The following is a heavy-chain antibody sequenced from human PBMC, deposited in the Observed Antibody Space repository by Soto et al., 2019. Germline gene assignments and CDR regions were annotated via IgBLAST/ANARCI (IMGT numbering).Heavy chain of an antibody. CDR1: GAALNSGNYY. CDR3: ARLSSATNNYKWFDH. V-gene: IGHV4-31*03. J-gene: IGHJ5*02. D-gene: IGHD6-19*01. CDR2: IYVTGAV. Sequence: PYQTLSFPCCVSGAALNSGNYYWSGIRQLPGKGREWIGHIYVTGAVDYDPSLRAGIILSQDTSERQFSLNLRLLSAADTDVTYCARLSSATNNYKWFDHWDQGTLGTASS.